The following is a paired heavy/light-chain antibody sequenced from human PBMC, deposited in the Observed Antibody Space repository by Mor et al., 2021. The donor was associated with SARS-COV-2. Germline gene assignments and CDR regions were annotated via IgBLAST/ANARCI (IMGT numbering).Light chain of an antibody. CDR1: QDVFNE. CDR3: QKYNRAPPA. Sequence: DLQMTQSPSSLSASVGDRVTITCRASQDVFNEVAWYQQKPGKVPNLLVYGASTLQSGVPSRFSGSKSGTDFTLTISGLLPEDVGTYYCQKYNRAPPAFGQGTRL. V-gene: IGKV1-27*01. J-gene: IGKJ5*01. CDR2: GAS.
Heavy chain of an antibody. CDR1: GFSFSDHS. J-gene: IGHJ4*02. CDR2: ISTGSHTI. D-gene: IGHD1-1*01. Sequence: EVQLVESGGGLVQPGGSLRLSCAASGFSFSDHSMNWVRQAPGKGLEWVSYISTGSHTIYYADSVRGRFTISRDNAKNSLHLQMDSLRAEDTAVYYCARDHIWNDMCFDSWGQGTRVTVSS. V-gene: IGHV3-48*04. CDR3: ARDHIWNDMCFDS.